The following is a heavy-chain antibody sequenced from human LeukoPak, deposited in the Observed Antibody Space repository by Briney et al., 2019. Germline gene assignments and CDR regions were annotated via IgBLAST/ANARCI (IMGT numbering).Heavy chain of an antibody. V-gene: IGHV3-20*04. Sequence: PGGSLRLSCAASGFTFDDYGMSWVRQAPGKGLEWVSGINWNGGSTGYADSVKGRFTISRDNAENSLYLQMNSLRAEDTALYYCARGEGYSSSSLADYWGQGTLVTVSS. D-gene: IGHD6-6*01. CDR3: ARGEGYSSSSLADY. CDR2: INWNGGST. CDR1: GFTFDDYG. J-gene: IGHJ4*02.